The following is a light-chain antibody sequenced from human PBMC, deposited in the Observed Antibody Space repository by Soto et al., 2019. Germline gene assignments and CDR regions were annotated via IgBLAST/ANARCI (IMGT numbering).Light chain of an antibody. Sequence: DIQMPQSPSCLSASVGDGVTITCRASQGVTNYLAWCQQKPGKVPKVLIYSASTLQSGVPSRFSGSGSGTEFTLTISSLQADDYATFYCQQYHTDWTFGQGTKV. CDR3: QQYHTDWT. V-gene: IGKV1-27*01. CDR1: QGVTNY. CDR2: SAS. J-gene: IGKJ1*01.